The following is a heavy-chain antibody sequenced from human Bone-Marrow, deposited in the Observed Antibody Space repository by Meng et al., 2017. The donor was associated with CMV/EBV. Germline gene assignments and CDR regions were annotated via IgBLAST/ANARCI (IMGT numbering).Heavy chain of an antibody. CDR3: TSGYCSSTGCYRPHYYYGMDV. D-gene: IGHD2-2*01. V-gene: IGHV3-73*01. CDR2: IRSKANSYAT. Sequence: LSLTCAASGFTFSGSAMHWVRQASGKGLEWVGRIRSKANSYATAYAASVKGRFTISRDDSKNTAYLQMNSLKTEDTAVYYCTSGYCSSTGCYRPHYYYGMDVWGQGTTVTVSS. J-gene: IGHJ6*02. CDR1: GFTFSGSA.